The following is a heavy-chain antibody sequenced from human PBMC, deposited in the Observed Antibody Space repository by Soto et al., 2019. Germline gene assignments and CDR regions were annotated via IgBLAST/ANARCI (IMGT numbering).Heavy chain of an antibody. J-gene: IGHJ5*02. CDR3: ARRDYANNWFDP. CDR1: GYTFTSYS. D-gene: IGHD4-17*01. CDR2: ISAKNGNT. V-gene: IGHV1-18*04. Sequence: ASVKVSCKASGYTFTSYSISWVRQAPGQGLEWMGWISAKNGNTKYAQKLQGRVTMTTDTSTSTAYMELRSLRSDDTAVYYCARRDYANNWFDPWGQGTLVTVSS.